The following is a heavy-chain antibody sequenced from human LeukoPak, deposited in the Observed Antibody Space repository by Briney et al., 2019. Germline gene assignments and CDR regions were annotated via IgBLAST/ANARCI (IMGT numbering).Heavy chain of an antibody. J-gene: IGHJ5*02. D-gene: IGHD3-10*01. CDR3: ARDSGTTGEVKFDP. CDR2: IYYIGST. V-gene: IGHV4-59*01. CDR1: GGSISNYY. Sequence: PSETLSLTCTVSGGSISNYYWSWIRQPPGKELEWIGYIYYIGSTNYNPSLKRRVTISVDTSKNQFSLKLSSVTAADTAVYYCARDSGTTGEVKFDPWGQGTLVTVSS.